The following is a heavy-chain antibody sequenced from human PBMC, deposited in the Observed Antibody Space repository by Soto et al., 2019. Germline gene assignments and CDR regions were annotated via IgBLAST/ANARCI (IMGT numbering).Heavy chain of an antibody. CDR1: GYTFTSYG. V-gene: IGHV1-18*01. Sequence: QVRLVQSGAEVKKPGASVKVSCKASGYTFTSYGISWVRQAPGQGLEWMGWISAYNGNTNYAQKLQGRVTMTTDTSTSTAYMELRSLRSDDTAVYYCAREASYYGAAPWFFDLWGRGTLVTVSS. D-gene: IGHD4-17*01. CDR2: ISAYNGNT. CDR3: AREASYYGAAPWFFDL. J-gene: IGHJ2*01.